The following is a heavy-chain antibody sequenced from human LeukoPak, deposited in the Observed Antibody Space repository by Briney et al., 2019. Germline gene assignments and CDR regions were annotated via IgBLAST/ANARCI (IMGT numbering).Heavy chain of an antibody. D-gene: IGHD6-13*01. CDR2: IKEDGSEK. CDR1: GFSFSSYW. Sequence: GGSLRLSCAASGFSFSSYWMTWARQAPGKGLEWVANIKEDGSEKYYVDSVKGRFSISRDNAKNSLFLHMNSLRAEDTAVYYCAKGQQRFDYWGQGTLVTVSS. J-gene: IGHJ4*02. V-gene: IGHV3-7*04. CDR3: AKGQQRFDY.